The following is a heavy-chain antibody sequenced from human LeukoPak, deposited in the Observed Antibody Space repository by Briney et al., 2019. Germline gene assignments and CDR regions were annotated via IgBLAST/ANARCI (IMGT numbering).Heavy chain of an antibody. Sequence: GGSLRLSCVASGFTFSSYAMNWVRQAPGMGLEWVSVITSSGGSTAYADSVRGRFTISRDNSKNTLYMQMNSLRAEDTAVYYCVTESTGTLDYWGQGILVTVSS. V-gene: IGHV3-23*01. CDR3: VTESTGTLDY. J-gene: IGHJ4*02. CDR1: GFTFSSYA. CDR2: ITSSGGST. D-gene: IGHD3-9*01.